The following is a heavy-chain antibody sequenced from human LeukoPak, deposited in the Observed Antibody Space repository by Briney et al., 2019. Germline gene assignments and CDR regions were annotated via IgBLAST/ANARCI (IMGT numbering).Heavy chain of an antibody. CDR3: ARDLGSGSYYAFDI. J-gene: IGHJ3*02. Sequence: PSETLSLTCTVSGGSISSGGYYWSWIRQPPGKGLEWIGYIYHSGSTYYNPSLKSRVTISVDRSKNQFSLKLSSVTAADTAVYYCARDLGSGSYYAFDIWGQGTMVTVSS. D-gene: IGHD1-26*01. CDR2: IYHSGST. V-gene: IGHV4-30-2*01. CDR1: GGSISSGGYY.